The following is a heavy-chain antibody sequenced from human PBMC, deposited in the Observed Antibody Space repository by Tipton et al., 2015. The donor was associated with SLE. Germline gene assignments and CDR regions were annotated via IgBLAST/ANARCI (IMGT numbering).Heavy chain of an antibody. CDR1: GYSFTTYT. CDR3: AIAVAGTLFFDY. V-gene: IGHV1-18*04. D-gene: IGHD6-19*01. Sequence: QLVQSGAEVKKTGASVKVSCKASGYSFTTYTITWVRQAPGQGLEWMGWIGAYNGNTDYAQKLQGRVTMTTDTSTSTAYMELRSLRSEDTAVYYRAIAVAGTLFFDYWGQGALVTVSS. J-gene: IGHJ4*02. CDR2: IGAYNGNT.